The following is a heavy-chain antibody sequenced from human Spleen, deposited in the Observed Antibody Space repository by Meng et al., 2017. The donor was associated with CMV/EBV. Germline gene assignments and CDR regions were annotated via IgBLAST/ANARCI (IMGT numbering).Heavy chain of an antibody. D-gene: IGHD3-3*01. CDR2: ISGSGATT. Sequence: GESLKISCAGSGFTFSSYTVNWVRQAPDKGLEWVSGISGSGATTNYADSVKGRFTISRDNSKSTLYLQMNSLRAEDTAVYYCAKDLDPNYDFWSGQQMPYYWGQGTLVTVSS. CDR3: AKDLDPNYDFWSGQQMPYY. CDR1: GFTFSSYT. J-gene: IGHJ4*02. V-gene: IGHV3-23*01.